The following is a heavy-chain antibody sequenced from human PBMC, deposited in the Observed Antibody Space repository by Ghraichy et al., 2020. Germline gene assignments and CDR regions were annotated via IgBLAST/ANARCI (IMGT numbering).Heavy chain of an antibody. V-gene: IGHV3-21*01. J-gene: IGHJ6*04. Sequence: GGSLRLSCAASGFIFSNYSMNWVRQAPGKGLEWVSCISGSSTNVYYADSVKGRFTISRDNAKNSLHLQMNNLRADDTAVYYCARDGGDIVVEPVDGGDVWGKGTTVTVSS. D-gene: IGHD2-2*01. CDR2: ISGSSTNV. CDR3: ARDGGDIVVEPVDGGDV. CDR1: GFIFSNYS.